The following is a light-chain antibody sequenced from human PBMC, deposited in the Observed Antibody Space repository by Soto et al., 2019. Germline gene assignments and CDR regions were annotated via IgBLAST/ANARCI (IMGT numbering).Light chain of an antibody. V-gene: IGLV2-14*01. Sequence: QSVLTQPASVSGSPRQSITISCTGTSNDVGGYNYVSWYQQHPGKAPKLMIYDVSNRPSGVSNRFSGSKSGNTASLTISGLQAEDEAAYYCSSFTTGSTVVFGGGTKLTVL. CDR3: SSFTTGSTVV. J-gene: IGLJ2*01. CDR1: SNDVGGYNY. CDR2: DVS.